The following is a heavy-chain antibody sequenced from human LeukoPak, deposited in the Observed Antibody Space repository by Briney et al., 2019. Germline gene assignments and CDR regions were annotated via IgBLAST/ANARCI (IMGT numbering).Heavy chain of an antibody. J-gene: IGHJ6*03. V-gene: IGHV4-34*01. CDR3: ASSSRGYCSGGSCYRYYMDV. CDR2: INHSGST. D-gene: IGHD2-15*01. CDR1: GGSFSGYY. Sequence: SETLSLTCAVYGGSFSGYYWSWIRQPPGKGLEWIGEINHSGSTNYNPSLKSRVTISVDTSKNQFSLKLSSVTAADTAVYYCASSSRGYCSGGSCYRYYMDVWGKGTTVTVSS.